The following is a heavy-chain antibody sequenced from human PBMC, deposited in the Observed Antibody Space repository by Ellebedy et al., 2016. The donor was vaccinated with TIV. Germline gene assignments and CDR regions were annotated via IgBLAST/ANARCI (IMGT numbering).Heavy chain of an antibody. D-gene: IGHD3-9*01. CDR3: ARYLGLHWYPEPAAH. J-gene: IGHJ4*02. Sequence: GESLKISCAASGFTFSAFAMSWVRQAPGKGLEWVSGISVSGGSSYQADSVKGRLTISRDNSKNTLFLQMNNLRAEDTAVYYCARYLGLHWYPEPAAHWGQGTLVAVSS. CDR1: GFTFSAFA. V-gene: IGHV3-23*01. CDR2: ISVSGGSS.